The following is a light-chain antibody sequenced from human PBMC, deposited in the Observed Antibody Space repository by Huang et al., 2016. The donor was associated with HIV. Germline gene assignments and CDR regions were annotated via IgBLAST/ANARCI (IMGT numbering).Light chain of an antibody. CDR2: DAS. V-gene: IGKV1-33*01. J-gene: IGKJ1*01. CDR3: QQYDGLPPWT. CDR1: QDISRF. Sequence: DIQMTPSPSSLFASMGDKVTITCQATQDISRFLNWYQQKPGQAPKILIYDASTLQTRVPSRFSRSGSGTDFSFTITSLQPEDIATYYCQQYDGLPPWTFGQGTKVEIQ.